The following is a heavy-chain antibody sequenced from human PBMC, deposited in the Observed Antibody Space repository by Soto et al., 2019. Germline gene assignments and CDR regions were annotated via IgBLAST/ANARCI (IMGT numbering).Heavy chain of an antibody. J-gene: IGHJ4*02. CDR3: AGDGTYNWV. Sequence: EVQLVESGGGLVQPGGSLRLSCAASGFTVSNNYMRWVRQAPGKGLEWVSLIYSGGATYYADSVKGRFTISRDNSKNTLYLQMTSLRDEDTAVYYYAGDGTYNWVGGQGIPVTVSS. V-gene: IGHV3-66*01. CDR2: IYSGGAT. CDR1: GFTVSNNY. D-gene: IGHD1-1*01.